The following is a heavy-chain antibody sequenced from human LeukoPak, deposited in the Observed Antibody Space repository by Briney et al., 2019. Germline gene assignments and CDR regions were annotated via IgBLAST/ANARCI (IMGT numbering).Heavy chain of an antibody. Sequence: ASLKVSCKASGYTFTSYGISWVRQAPGQGREWMGWISAYIGKTNYAQKLQGRVTMTTDTSTSTAYMELRSLRSDDTAVYYCARVGDLVDYGDHTPFDYWGQGTLVTVSS. V-gene: IGHV1-18*01. CDR3: ARVGDLVDYGDHTPFDY. CDR1: GYTFTSYG. J-gene: IGHJ4*02. CDR2: ISAYIGKT. D-gene: IGHD4-17*01.